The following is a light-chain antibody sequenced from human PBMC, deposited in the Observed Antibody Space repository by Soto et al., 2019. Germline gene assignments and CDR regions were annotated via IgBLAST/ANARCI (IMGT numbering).Light chain of an antibody. Sequence: DIQMTQSPATLSASPGNRATXSCRASQSIRRWLAWFQQKTGKAPTLLIYEASSVESGVPSRISGSGSGTEFTLTISSLQPDDFATYYCQQYTSYSRTFGQGTKLDIK. CDR3: QQYTSYSRT. J-gene: IGKJ1*01. V-gene: IGKV1-5*03. CDR2: EAS. CDR1: QSIRRW.